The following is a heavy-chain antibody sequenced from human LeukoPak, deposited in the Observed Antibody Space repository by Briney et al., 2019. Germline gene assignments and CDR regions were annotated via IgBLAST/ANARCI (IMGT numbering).Heavy chain of an antibody. J-gene: IGHJ3*02. CDR2: ISAYNGNT. CDR3: ARDGLSITMVRRVGGDDAFDI. CDR1: GYTFTSYG. Sequence: GASVTVSCKASGYTFTSYGISWVRQAPGQGLEWMGWISAYNGNTNYAQKLQGRVTMTTDTSTSTAYMELRSLRSDDTAVYYCARDGLSITMVRRVGGDDAFDIWGQGTMVTVSS. D-gene: IGHD3-10*01. V-gene: IGHV1-18*01.